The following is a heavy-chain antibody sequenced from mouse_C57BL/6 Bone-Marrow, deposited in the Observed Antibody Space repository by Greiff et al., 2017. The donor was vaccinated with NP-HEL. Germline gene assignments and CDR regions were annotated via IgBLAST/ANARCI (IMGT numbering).Heavy chain of an antibody. V-gene: IGHV3-6*01. CDR3: ARGGWLLRAMDY. Sequence: EVKLMESGPGLVKPSQSLSLTCSVTGYSITSGYYWNWIRQFPGNKLEWMGYISYDGSNNYNPSLKNRISITRDTSKNQFFLKLNSVTTEDTATYYCARGGWLLRAMDYWGQGTSVTVSS. D-gene: IGHD2-3*01. J-gene: IGHJ4*01. CDR1: GYSITSGYY. CDR2: ISYDGSN.